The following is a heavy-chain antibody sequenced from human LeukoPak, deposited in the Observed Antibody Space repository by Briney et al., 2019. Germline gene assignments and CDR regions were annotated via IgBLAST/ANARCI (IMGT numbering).Heavy chain of an antibody. V-gene: IGHV3-9*01. CDR3: AKDIKRYYGSGINFDY. J-gene: IGHJ4*02. CDR1: GFTFDDYA. CDR2: ISWNSGSI. D-gene: IGHD3-10*01. Sequence: GGSLRLSCAASGFTFDDYAMHWVRQAPGKGLEWVSGISWNSGSIGYADSVKGRFTISRDNAKNSLYLQMSSLRAEDTALYYCAKDIKRYYGSGINFDYWGQGTLVTVSS.